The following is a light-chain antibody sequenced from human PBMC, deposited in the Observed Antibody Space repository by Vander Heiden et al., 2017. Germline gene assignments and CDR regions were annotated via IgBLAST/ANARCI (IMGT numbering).Light chain of an antibody. CDR1: SSTLGSNY. J-gene: IGLJ2*01. V-gene: IGLV1-47*02. CDR2: NNS. Sequence: QSVLTQPPSASGTPGQRVTIPCSVSSSTLGSNYGYWYQQRPGTAHKLLIYNNSQRPSGVPDRFSGSKSGTSASLAISGLRAEDEADYYCAEGDNSRSVVFGGGTKLTVL. CDR3: AEGDNSRSVV.